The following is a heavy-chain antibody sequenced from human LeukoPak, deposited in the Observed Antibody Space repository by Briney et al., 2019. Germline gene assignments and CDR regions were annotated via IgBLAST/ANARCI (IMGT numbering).Heavy chain of an antibody. V-gene: IGHV3-74*01. CDR2: INSDGSST. D-gene: IGHD3-22*01. J-gene: IGHJ4*02. Sequence: GGSLRLSCAASGFTFSSYWMHWVRQAPGKGLVWVSHINSDGSSTNYADSVKGRFTISRDNSKNTLYLQMNSLRAEDTAVYYCAKEEVNYYDSSSSHYWGQGTLVTVSS. CDR1: GFTFSSYW. CDR3: AKEEVNYYDSSSSHY.